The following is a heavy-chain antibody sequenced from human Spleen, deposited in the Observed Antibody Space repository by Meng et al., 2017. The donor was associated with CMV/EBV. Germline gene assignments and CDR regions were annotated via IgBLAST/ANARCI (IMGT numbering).Heavy chain of an antibody. Sequence: PEASGLGLSSLAGTLSPSCTVSGGSLSSYYWSWIGQPAGKGLEWIGRIYTSGSTNYNPSLKSRVTMSVDTSKNQFSLKLSSVTAADTAVYYCAGGPLFHDYWGQGTLVTVSS. CDR3: AGGPLFHDY. CDR1: GGSLSSYY. V-gene: IGHV4-4*07. CDR2: IYTSGST. J-gene: IGHJ4*02. D-gene: IGHD2-21*01.